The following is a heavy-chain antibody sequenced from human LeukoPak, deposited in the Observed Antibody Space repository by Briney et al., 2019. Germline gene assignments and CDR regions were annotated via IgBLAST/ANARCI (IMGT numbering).Heavy chain of an antibody. Sequence: GGSLRLSCVVSGFTFNRCWMNWVRQAPGKGLEWVSGISGSGDNTYYADSVKGRFTISRDNSKNTLYLQVNSLRAEDTAVYYCAKGGKWDVTPFDYWGQGTLVTVSS. D-gene: IGHD1-26*01. CDR3: AKGGKWDVTPFDY. J-gene: IGHJ4*02. V-gene: IGHV3-23*01. CDR2: ISGSGDNT. CDR1: GFTFNRCW.